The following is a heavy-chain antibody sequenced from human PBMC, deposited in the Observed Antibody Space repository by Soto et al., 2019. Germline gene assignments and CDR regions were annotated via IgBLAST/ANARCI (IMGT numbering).Heavy chain of an antibody. CDR3: MRGGWGDSPIDC. CDR1: GYTFSAYY. D-gene: IGHD1-26*01. V-gene: IGHV1-2*02. Sequence: ASVKVSCKTSGYTFSAYYVHWARLTPGRGFQWLGWINPSNEITTFSQFFQGRVTMTRDTSTNTVHMELNRLTSDDTAVYYCMRGGWGDSPIDCWGQGTQVTVS. J-gene: IGHJ4*02. CDR2: INPSNEIT.